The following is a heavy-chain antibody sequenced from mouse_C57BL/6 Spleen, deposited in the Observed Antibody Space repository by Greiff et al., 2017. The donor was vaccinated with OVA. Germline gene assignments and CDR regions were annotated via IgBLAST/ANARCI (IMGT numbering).Heavy chain of an antibody. CDR2: IDPETGGT. CDR1: GYTFTDYE. V-gene: IGHV1-15*01. D-gene: IGHD1-1*01. J-gene: IGHJ4*01. Sequence: VQLQQSGAELVRPGASVTLSCKASGYTFTDYEMHWVKQTPVHGLEWIGAIDPETGGTAYNQKFKGKAILTADTSSSTAYMELRSLTSEDSTVYYCTRGGTTVVADYYAMDYWGQGTSVTVSS. CDR3: TRGGTTVVADYYAMDY.